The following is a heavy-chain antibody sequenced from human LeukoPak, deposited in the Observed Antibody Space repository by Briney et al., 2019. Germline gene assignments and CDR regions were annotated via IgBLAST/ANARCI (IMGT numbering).Heavy chain of an antibody. CDR3: AKDQYYDSSGYDY. CDR1: GFTFSSYA. V-gene: IGHV3-23*01. CDR2: ISGSGGST. Sequence: GASLRLSCAASGFTFSSYAMSWVRQAPGKGLEWVSAISGSGGSTYYADSVKGRFTISRDNSKNTLCLQMNSLRAEDTAVYYCAKDQYYDSSGYDYWGQGTLVTVSS. D-gene: IGHD3-22*01. J-gene: IGHJ4*02.